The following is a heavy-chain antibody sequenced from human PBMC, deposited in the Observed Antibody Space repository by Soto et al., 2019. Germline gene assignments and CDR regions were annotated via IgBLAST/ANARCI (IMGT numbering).Heavy chain of an antibody. V-gene: IGHV3-23*01. Sequence: GWSLRLSCTSSGFTFISYAMSWVRQAPGKGLEWVSGISAGGSNTYYPDSVKGRFTISRDNSKNTLYLQMNSLRVEDTAVYYCADGGEWAFNFDYWGQGTLVTVSS. CDR1: GFTFISYA. J-gene: IGHJ4*02. CDR2: ISAGGSNT. CDR3: ADGGEWAFNFDY. D-gene: IGHD3-10*01.